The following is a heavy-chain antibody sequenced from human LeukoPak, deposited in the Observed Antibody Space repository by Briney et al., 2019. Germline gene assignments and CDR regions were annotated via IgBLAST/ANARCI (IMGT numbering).Heavy chain of an antibody. D-gene: IGHD3-10*01. CDR1: DDSIRSSAYY. CDR3: ARGATMVRVDY. J-gene: IGHJ4*02. Sequence: SETLSLTCAVSDDSIRSSAYYWGWIRQPPGKGLEWIGSIYYSGSTYYNPSLKSRVTISIDTSKNQFSLKLSSVTAADTAVYYCARGATMVRVDYWGQGTLVTVSS. CDR2: IYYSGST. V-gene: IGHV4-39*01.